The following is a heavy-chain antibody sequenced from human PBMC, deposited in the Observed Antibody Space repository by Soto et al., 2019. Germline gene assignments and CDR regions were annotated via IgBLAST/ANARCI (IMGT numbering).Heavy chain of an antibody. V-gene: IGHV3-7*03. J-gene: IGHJ4*02. CDR3: AKTYYDILTGYPEIDY. CDR2: IKQDGSEK. Sequence: EVQLVESGGGLVQPGGSLRLSCAASGFTFSSYWMSWVRQAPGKGLEWVANIKQDGSEKYYVDSVKGRFTISRDNAKNSLYLQMNSLRAEDTAVYYCAKTYYDILTGYPEIDYWGQGTLVTVSS. D-gene: IGHD3-9*01. CDR1: GFTFSSYW.